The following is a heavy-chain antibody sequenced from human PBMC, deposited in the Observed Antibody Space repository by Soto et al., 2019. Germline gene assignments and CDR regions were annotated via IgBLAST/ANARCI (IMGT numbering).Heavy chain of an antibody. D-gene: IGHD4-17*01. V-gene: IGHV1-69*01. Sequence: QVQLVQSGAEVKKPGASVKVSCKASGGTFSSYAISWVRQAPGQGLEWMGGIIPIFGTANYAQKFQGRVTITADESTSTAYMELSSLRSEDTAVYYCARVVDYGDPKYYFDYWGQGTLVTVSS. CDR3: ARVVDYGDPKYYFDY. J-gene: IGHJ4*02. CDR1: GGTFSSYA. CDR2: IIPIFGTA.